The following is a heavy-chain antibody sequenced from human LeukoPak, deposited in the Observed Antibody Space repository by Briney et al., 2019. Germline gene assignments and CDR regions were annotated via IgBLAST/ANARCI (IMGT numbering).Heavy chain of an antibody. V-gene: IGHV3-23*01. CDR1: GFTFSSYA. J-gene: IGHJ3*01. D-gene: IGHD6-6*01. CDR2: ISGSGGST. Sequence: GGSLRLSCAASGFTFSSYAMSWVRQAPGKGLEWVSAISGSGGSTYYADSVKGRFTISRDNAKNSPYLQINSLRAEDTAVYYCARSSYSSSSSVWGQGTMVTVSS. CDR3: ARSSYSSSSSV.